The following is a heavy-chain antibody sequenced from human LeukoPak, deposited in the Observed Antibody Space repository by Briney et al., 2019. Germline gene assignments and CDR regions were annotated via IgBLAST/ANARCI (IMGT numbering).Heavy chain of an antibody. J-gene: IGHJ3*02. Sequence: GGSLRLSCAVSGFIVSNNYMTWVRQAPGKGLEWVSLIYSAGSTYYADSVKGRFTISRDNSKNTVYLQMNSLRAEDTAVYYCARDSPPPDAFDIWGQGTMVTVSS. CDR1: GFIVSNNY. CDR3: ARDSPPPDAFDI. CDR2: IYSAGST. V-gene: IGHV3-66*01.